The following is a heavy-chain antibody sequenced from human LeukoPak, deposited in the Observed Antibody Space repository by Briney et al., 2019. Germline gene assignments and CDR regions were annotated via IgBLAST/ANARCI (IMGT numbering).Heavy chain of an antibody. Sequence: SETLSLTXTVSGGSISSYYWSWIRQPPGKGLEWIGYIYYSGSTNYNPSLKSRVTISVDTSKNQFSLKLSSVTAADTAVYYCARAERTAAFDIWGQGTMVTVSS. CDR3: ARAERTAAFDI. CDR2: IYYSGST. J-gene: IGHJ3*02. V-gene: IGHV4-59*01. CDR1: GGSISSYY.